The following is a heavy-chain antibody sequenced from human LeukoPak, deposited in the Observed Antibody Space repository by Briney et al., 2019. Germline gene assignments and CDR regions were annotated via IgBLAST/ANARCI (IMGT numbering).Heavy chain of an antibody. D-gene: IGHD5-12*01. Sequence: ASVKVSCKSSGYTFTSYGISWMRRAPGQGLEWMGWISGYNGNTDYAQKLQGRVTMTTDTSTSTAYMELRSLRSDDTAVYYCARDAGYSAYDYYYYMDVWGKGTMVTVSS. V-gene: IGHV1-18*01. CDR3: ARDAGYSAYDYYYYMDV. CDR1: GYTFTSYG. CDR2: ISGYNGNT. J-gene: IGHJ6*03.